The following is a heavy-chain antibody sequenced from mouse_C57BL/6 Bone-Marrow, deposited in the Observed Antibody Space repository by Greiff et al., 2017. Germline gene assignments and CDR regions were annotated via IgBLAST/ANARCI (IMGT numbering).Heavy chain of an antibody. Sequence: QVQLQQSGAELVRPGASVKLSCKASGYTFTDYYINWVKQRPGQGLEWIARIYPGSGNTSYNEKFKGKATLTAEKSSSTAYMQLSSLTSEDSAVYFCARGTNYFDYWGQGTTLTVSS. V-gene: IGHV1-76*01. CDR2: IYPGSGNT. D-gene: IGHD3-3*01. CDR1: GYTFTDYY. J-gene: IGHJ2*01. CDR3: ARGTNYFDY.